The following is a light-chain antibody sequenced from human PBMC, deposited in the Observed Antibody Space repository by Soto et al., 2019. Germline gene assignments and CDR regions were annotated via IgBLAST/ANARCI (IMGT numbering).Light chain of an antibody. CDR3: LSADSGRTTSYRV. Sequence: SYELTQPPSVSVSLGQMARITCYGEGLPRKYAYWYQQKPGQPPVLVIHKDSERPSGIPERFSGSSSGTIATLTITGVQAEDEADYYCLSADSGRTTSYRVFGGGTKLTVL. CDR2: KDS. J-gene: IGLJ3*02. V-gene: IGLV3-16*01. CDR1: GLPRKY.